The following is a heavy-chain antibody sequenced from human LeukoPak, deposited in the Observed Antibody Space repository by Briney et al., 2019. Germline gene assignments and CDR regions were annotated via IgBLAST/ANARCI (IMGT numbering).Heavy chain of an antibody. Sequence: SGGSLRLSCAASGFTFSSYSMNWVRQAPGKGLEWVSSISSSSSYIYYADSVKGRFTISRDNAKNSLYLQMNNLRAEDTALYYCARVSRNLYYLDYWGQGTLVTVSS. CDR3: ARVSRNLYYLDY. CDR2: ISSSSSYI. V-gene: IGHV3-21*04. CDR1: GFTFSSYS. J-gene: IGHJ4*02.